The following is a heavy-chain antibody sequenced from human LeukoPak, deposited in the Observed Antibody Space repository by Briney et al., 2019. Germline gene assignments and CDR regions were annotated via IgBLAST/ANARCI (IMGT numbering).Heavy chain of an antibody. D-gene: IGHD6-19*01. V-gene: IGHV4-59*11. CDR1: GSSISSHY. CDR2: IYYGGRT. J-gene: IGHJ6*03. CDR3: AREVTVAGTFYFYMDV. Sequence: PSETLSLTCSVSGSSISSHYWTWVRQPPGQALEFIGYIYYGGRTQYNPSLKSRVTMTMDTSKNQFSLRLNSVSAADTAVYYCAREVTVAGTFYFYMDVWGKGTTVTVSS.